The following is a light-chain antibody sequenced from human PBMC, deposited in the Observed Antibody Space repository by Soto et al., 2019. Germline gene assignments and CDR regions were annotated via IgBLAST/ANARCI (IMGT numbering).Light chain of an antibody. J-gene: IGLJ1*01. CDR2: DVT. CDR3: SSYTSSTAYG. CDR1: STDVGSYNY. Sequence: QSALTQPASVSGSPGQSITISCTGTSTDVGSYNYVYWYQQYPGKAPTLMIYDVTYRPSGVSYRFSGSKAANTASLTISGRQAEDEADYYCSSYTSSTAYGFGTGTKVTVL. V-gene: IGLV2-14*03.